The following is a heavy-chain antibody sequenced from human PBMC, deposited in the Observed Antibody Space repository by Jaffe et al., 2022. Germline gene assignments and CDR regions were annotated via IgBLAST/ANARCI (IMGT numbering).Heavy chain of an antibody. CDR1: GYSISSGYY. Sequence: QVQLQESGPGLVKPSETLSLTCAVSGYSISSGYYWGWIRQPPGKGLEWIGSIYHSGSTYYNPSLKSRVTISVDTSKNQFSLKLSSVTAADTAVYYCARDPDDYGDHRADDYWGQGTLVTVSS. CDR2: IYHSGST. J-gene: IGHJ4*02. V-gene: IGHV4-38-2*02. D-gene: IGHD4-17*01. CDR3: ARDPDDYGDHRADDY.